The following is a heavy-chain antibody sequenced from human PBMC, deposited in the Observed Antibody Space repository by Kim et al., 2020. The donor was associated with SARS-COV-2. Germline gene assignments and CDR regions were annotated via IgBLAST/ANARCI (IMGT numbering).Heavy chain of an antibody. CDR2: IYTSGST. Sequence: SETLSLTCTVSGGAISSGSYYWSWIRQPAGKGLEWIGRIYTSGSTNYNPSLKSRVTISVDTSKNQFSLKLSSVTAADTAVYYCARADRGYSYGGWFDPWGQGTLVTVSS. J-gene: IGHJ5*02. V-gene: IGHV4-61*02. D-gene: IGHD5-18*01. CDR1: GGAISSGSYY. CDR3: ARADRGYSYGGWFDP.